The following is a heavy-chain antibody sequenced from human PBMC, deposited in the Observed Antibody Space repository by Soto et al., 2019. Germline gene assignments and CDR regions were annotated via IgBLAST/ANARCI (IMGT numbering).Heavy chain of an antibody. D-gene: IGHD6-6*01. V-gene: IGHV1-69*13. Sequence: SVKVSCKASGGTFSSYAISWVRQVPGQGLEWMGGIIPIFGTANYAQKFQGRVTITADESTSTAYMELSSLRSEDTAVYYCARNSQQLGHYYYGMDVWGQGTTVTVSS. J-gene: IGHJ6*02. CDR2: IIPIFGTA. CDR3: ARNSQQLGHYYYGMDV. CDR1: GGTFSSYA.